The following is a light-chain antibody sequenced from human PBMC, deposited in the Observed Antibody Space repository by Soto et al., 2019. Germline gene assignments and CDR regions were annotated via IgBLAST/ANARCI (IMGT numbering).Light chain of an antibody. CDR3: QQYNNWPPYT. J-gene: IGKJ2*01. V-gene: IGKV3-15*01. Sequence: EIVMTQSPATLSVSPGERATLSCRASQSISTNLAWYQLKPGQAPRLLIFSASTRATGIPARFSGSGSGTDFTLSISSLQSEDFAVYYCQQYNNWPPYTFGQGTKLEIK. CDR2: SAS. CDR1: QSISTN.